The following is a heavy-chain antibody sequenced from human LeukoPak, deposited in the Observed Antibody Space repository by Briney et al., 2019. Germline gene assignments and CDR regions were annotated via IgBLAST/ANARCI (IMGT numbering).Heavy chain of an antibody. D-gene: IGHD6-19*01. J-gene: IGHJ4*02. CDR1: GGSVSDYY. CDR3: ARTSSSGLVGGYYFDY. Sequence: PSETLSLTCTVSGGSVSDYYWSWIRQSPGKGLEWIGYIYYTGSTSYNPSLRSRVTMSADTSKNQFSLKLSSVTAADTAVYYCARTSSSGLVGGYYFDYWGQGTLVTVSS. CDR2: IYYTGST. V-gene: IGHV4-59*08.